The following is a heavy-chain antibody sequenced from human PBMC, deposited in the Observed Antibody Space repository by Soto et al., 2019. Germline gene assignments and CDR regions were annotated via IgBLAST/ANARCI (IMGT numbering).Heavy chain of an antibody. CDR2: IYYTGST. CDR3: ARGVAA. Sequence: QVQLQESGPGLVKPSETLSLTCTVSGGSISSNYWTWIRQPPGKGLEWIGYIYYTGSTSYNPSLSSRVTISIDTPKTQFSLKLSSVTAADTAVYYCARGVAAWGQGTLLTVSS. V-gene: IGHV4-59*12. D-gene: IGHD2-15*01. CDR1: GGSISSNY. J-gene: IGHJ5*02.